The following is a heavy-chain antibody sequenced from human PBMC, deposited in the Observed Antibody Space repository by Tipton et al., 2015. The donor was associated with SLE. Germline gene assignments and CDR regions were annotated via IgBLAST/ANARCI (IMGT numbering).Heavy chain of an antibody. V-gene: IGHV4-38-2*01. D-gene: IGHD2-2*01. CDR2: IYHSGTT. Sequence: TLSLTCAVSGFSLTSDYFWAWIRQPPGKGLEWIGNIYHSGTTYYNPSLKSRVTMSVDTSKSQFSLKLSSVTATDTAVYYCARRPPYQPRNEYFDLWGRGTLVTVSS. CDR3: ARRPPYQPRNEYFDL. CDR1: GFSLTSDYF. J-gene: IGHJ2*01.